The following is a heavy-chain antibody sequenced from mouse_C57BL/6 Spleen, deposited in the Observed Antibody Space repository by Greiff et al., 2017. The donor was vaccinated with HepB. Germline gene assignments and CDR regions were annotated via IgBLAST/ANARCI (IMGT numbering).Heavy chain of an antibody. J-gene: IGHJ4*01. CDR2: INPSSGYT. CDR1: GYTFTSYT. V-gene: IGHV1-4*01. Sequence: QVQLKESGAELARPGASVKMSCKASGYTFTSYTMHWVKQRPGQGLEWIGYINPSSGYTKYNQKFKDKATLTADKSSSTAYMQLSSLTSEDSAVYYCAGRGAYAMDYWGQGTSVTVSS. CDR3: AGRGAYAMDY.